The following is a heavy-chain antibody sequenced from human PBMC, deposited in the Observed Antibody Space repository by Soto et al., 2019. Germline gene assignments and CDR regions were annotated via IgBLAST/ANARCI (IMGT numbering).Heavy chain of an antibody. V-gene: IGHV1-69*13. J-gene: IGHJ6*02. D-gene: IGHD5-12*01. CDR2: IIPIFGTA. CDR1: GGTFSSYA. Sequence: GPSVKVSCKASGGTFSSYAISWVRQAPGQGLEWMGGIIPIFGTANYAQKFQGRVTITADESTSTAYMELSSLRSEDTAVYYCANGYSGYGSYYYYYGMDVWGQGTTVTVSS. CDR3: ANGYSGYGSYYYYYGMDV.